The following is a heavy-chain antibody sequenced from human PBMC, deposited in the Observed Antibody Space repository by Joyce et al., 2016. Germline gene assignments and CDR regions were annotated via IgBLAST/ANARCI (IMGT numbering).Heavy chain of an antibody. J-gene: IGHJ6*02. D-gene: IGHD3-10*01. V-gene: IGHV1-18*01. CDR2: ISSYKGNT. Sequence: QLQLVQSGAEVKKFGASVKVSCRASGYTFTSYGVSWVRQAPGQGLEWMGWISSYKGNTNYAQKFQGRVTMATDTSATIAYMELRSLRYDDTAVFYCASPVRGYGWGNSDYFGLDVWGQGTTVTVSS. CDR3: ASPVRGYGWGNSDYFGLDV. CDR1: GYTFTSYG.